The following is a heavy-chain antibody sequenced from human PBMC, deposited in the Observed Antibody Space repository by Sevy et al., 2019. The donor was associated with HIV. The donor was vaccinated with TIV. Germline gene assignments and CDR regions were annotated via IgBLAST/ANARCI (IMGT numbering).Heavy chain of an antibody. Sequence: GESLKISCKGSEYNFTNYWIGWVHQMSGKGLECMGIIYPGDSGTRYSPSFQDQVTISADKSISTAYLQWSSLKASDTAMYYCARISSSPRAYYYYFGMDVWGQGTTVTVSS. CDR2: IYPGDSGT. V-gene: IGHV5-51*07. D-gene: IGHD6-6*01. CDR3: ARISSSPRAYYYYFGMDV. J-gene: IGHJ6*02. CDR1: EYNFTNYW.